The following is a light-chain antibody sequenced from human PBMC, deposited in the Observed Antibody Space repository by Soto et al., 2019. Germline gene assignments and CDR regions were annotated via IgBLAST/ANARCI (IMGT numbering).Light chain of an antibody. J-gene: IGLJ2*01. CDR2: RNY. CDR1: NSNIGSNS. V-gene: IGLV1-47*01. Sequence: QSVLTQPPSASGTPGQRVTISCSGSNSNIGSNSVYWYRQLPGTAPKLLIYRNYQRPSGVPDRFSVSKSGTSASLAISGLRSEDEAHYYCAAWDDSLSGHVVFGGGTKVTVL. CDR3: AAWDDSLSGHVV.